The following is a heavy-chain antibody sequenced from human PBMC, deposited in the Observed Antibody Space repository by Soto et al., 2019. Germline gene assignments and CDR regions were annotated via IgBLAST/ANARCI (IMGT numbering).Heavy chain of an antibody. V-gene: IGHV4-39*02. J-gene: IGHJ4*02. CDR1: GGSISSSSYY. CDR2: IYYSGST. CDR3: ARDRPADY. Sequence: SETLSLTCTVSGGSISSSSYYWGWIRQPPGKGLEWIGSIYYSGSTYYNPSLKSRVTIFVDTSKNQFSLKLSSVTAADTAVYYCARDRPADYWGQGTLVTVSS.